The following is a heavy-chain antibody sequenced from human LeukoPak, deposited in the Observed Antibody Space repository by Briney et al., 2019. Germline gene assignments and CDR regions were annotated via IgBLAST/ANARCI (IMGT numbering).Heavy chain of an antibody. Sequence: ASVKVSCKASGYTFTSYGISWVRQAPGQGLEWMGWISAYNGNTNYAQKLQGRVTMTTDTSTSTAYMELGSLRSDDTAVYYCARDRRGDYVWGSYRYFDYWGQGTLVTVSS. CDR1: GYTFTSYG. J-gene: IGHJ4*02. V-gene: IGHV1-18*01. D-gene: IGHD3-16*02. CDR2: ISAYNGNT. CDR3: ARDRRGDYVWGSYRYFDY.